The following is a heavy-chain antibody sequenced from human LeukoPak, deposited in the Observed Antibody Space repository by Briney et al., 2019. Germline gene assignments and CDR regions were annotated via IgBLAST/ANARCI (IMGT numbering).Heavy chain of an antibody. CDR1: GYTFTSYG. CDR2: ISAYNGNT. J-gene: IGHJ4*02. CDR3: ARDVEAMRYHDSSGLFDY. V-gene: IGHV1-18*01. Sequence: GASVKVSCKASGYTFTSYGISWVRQAPGQGLEWMGWISAYNGNTNYAQKLQGRVTMTTDTSTSTAYMELRSLRSDDTAVYYCARDVEAMRYHDSSGLFDYWGQGTLVTVSS. D-gene: IGHD3-22*01.